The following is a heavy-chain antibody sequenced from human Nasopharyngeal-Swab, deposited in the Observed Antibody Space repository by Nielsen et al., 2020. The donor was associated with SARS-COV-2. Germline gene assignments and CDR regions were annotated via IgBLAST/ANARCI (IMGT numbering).Heavy chain of an antibody. CDR1: GFTFDDYA. J-gene: IGHJ6*02. D-gene: IGHD1-7*01. CDR3: ATVAGTTSNLYYYGMDV. CDR2: ISWNSGSI. Sequence: GGSLRLSCAASGFTFDDYAMHWVRQAPGKGLEWVSGISWNSGSIGYADSVKGRFTISRDNAKNSLYLQMNSLRAEDTALYYCATVAGTTSNLYYYGMDVWGQGTTVTVSS. V-gene: IGHV3-9*01.